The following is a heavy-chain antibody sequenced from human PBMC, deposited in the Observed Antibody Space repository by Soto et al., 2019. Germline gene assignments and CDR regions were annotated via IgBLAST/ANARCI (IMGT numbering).Heavy chain of an antibody. Sequence: WGTLSLSCAASGFTFRSFTINWVRQPPGKGLEWVSTISSNRAYIYYTDALRGRFTISRDNAKNSLHLQMNSLRAEDTAVYYCTRDASRDSSARGWFDPWGPGALVTVSS. D-gene: IGHD6-13*01. CDR3: TRDASRDSSARGWFDP. V-gene: IGHV3-21*01. CDR2: ISSNRAYI. CDR1: GFTFRSFT. J-gene: IGHJ5*02.